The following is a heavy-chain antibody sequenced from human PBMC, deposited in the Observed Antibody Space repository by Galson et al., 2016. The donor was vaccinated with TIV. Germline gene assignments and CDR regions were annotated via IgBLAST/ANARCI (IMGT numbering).Heavy chain of an antibody. CDR3: AKEGGTDYYYGMDV. J-gene: IGHJ6*02. CDR2: ISRRGFNT. D-gene: IGHD1/OR15-1a*01. V-gene: IGHV3-23*01. CDR1: GFIFNSFA. Sequence: SLRLSCAASGFIFNSFAMSWVRQAPGKGLQWVSAISRRGFNTYYADSAKGRFTIPRDNPKNTLYLQMNSVRADDTAVYYCAKEGGTDYYYGMDVWGQGTTVTVSS.